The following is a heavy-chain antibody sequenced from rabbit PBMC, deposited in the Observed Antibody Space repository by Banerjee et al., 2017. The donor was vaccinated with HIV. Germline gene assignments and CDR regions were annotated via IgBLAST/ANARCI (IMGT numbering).Heavy chain of an antibody. D-gene: IGHD7-1*01. CDR3: YSSASLFNL. CDR2: IYTGSGNT. V-gene: IGHV1S45*01. J-gene: IGHJ4*01. CDR1: GFSFTSSYW. Sequence: QEQLEESGGDLVKPEGSLTLTCTASGFSFTSSYWICWVRQAPGKGLEWIGCIYTGSGNTYYANWAKGRFPISKTSSTTVTLQMTSLTAADTATYFCYSSASLFNLWGPGTLVTVS.